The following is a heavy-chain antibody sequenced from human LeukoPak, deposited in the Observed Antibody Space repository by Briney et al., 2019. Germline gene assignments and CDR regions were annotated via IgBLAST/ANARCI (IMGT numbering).Heavy chain of an antibody. CDR1: GYTFTVYY. D-gene: IGHD3-3*01. CDR3: ARAESKPYYDCGSGNGNYYMDV. Sequence: GASVTLSFTASGYTFTVYYMHWVRQAPGQGLEWMGWINPNSGGTNYAQKFQGRVTMTRDTSISTAYMELSRLRSDDTAVYYCARAESKPYYDCGSGNGNYYMDVWGKGTTVTVSS. V-gene: IGHV1-2*02. J-gene: IGHJ6*03. CDR2: INPNSGGT.